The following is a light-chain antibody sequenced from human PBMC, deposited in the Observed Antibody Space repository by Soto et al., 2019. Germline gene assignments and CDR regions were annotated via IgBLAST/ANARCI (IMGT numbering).Light chain of an antibody. CDR2: EDS. V-gene: IGLV2-23*01. Sequence: QSALTQPASVSGSPGQSITMSCTGTTSDVGSYSLLSWYQQHPGKAPKLMIYEDSKRPSGVSNLFSGSKSGNTASLTISGLQAEDEADYYCYSYAGSSIYVFGTG. J-gene: IGLJ1*01. CDR1: TSDVGSYSL. CDR3: YSYAGSSIYV.